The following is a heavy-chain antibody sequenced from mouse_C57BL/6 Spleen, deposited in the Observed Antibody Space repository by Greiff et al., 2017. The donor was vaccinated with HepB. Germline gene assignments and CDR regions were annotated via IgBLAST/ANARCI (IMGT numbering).Heavy chain of an antibody. CDR1: GYTFTSYW. CDR2: IDPSDSET. Sequence: QVQLQQPGAELVRPGSSVKLSCKASGYTFTSYWMHWVKQRPIQGLEWIGNIDPSDSETHYNQKFKDKATLTVDNSSSTTYMQLSSLTSEDSAVYYCARRGLYHGYAMDYWGQGTSVTVSS. J-gene: IGHJ4*01. CDR3: ARRGLYHGYAMDY. D-gene: IGHD2-12*01. V-gene: IGHV1-52*01.